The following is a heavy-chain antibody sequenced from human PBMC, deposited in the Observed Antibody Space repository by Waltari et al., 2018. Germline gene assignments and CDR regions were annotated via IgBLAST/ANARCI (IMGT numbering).Heavy chain of an antibody. CDR3: ARHDFWSDRNWFDP. CDR2: IGSTYYGNR. D-gene: IGHD3-3*01. Sequence: QVHLQESGPGLVKSSETLSLTCSVSGGSVTTTGSYWGWIRQPPGKGLEGIGSIGSTYYGNRTYNPALASRVSISVEKSKNQVLLRLTSVTAADTAVYYCARHDFWSDRNWFDPWGQGTQVTVSS. CDR1: GGSVTTTGSY. J-gene: IGHJ5*02. V-gene: IGHV4-39*01.